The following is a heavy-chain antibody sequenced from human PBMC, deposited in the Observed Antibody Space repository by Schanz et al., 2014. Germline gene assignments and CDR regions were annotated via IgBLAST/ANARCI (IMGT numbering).Heavy chain of an antibody. CDR1: GYTFTSYG. CDR3: VRVPSRDVSFDL. V-gene: IGHV1-8*01. Sequence: QVQVVQSGAEVKKPGASVKVSCKASGYTFTSYGINWVRQAPGQGLEWMGWMNPDSGNTGYAQKFQGRVTMTRNTSISTAYMELRSLRSDDTAHYYCVRVPSRDVSFDLWGRGTLVTVSS. D-gene: IGHD3-16*01. J-gene: IGHJ2*01. CDR2: MNPDSGNT.